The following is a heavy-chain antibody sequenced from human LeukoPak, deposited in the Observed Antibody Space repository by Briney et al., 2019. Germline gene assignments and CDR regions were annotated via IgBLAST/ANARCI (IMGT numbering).Heavy chain of an antibody. V-gene: IGHV3-15*01. D-gene: IGHD4-23*01. CDR2: IKSKTDGGTT. Sequence: GGSLRLSCAASGFTFSNAWMSWVRQAPGKGLEWVGRIKSKTDGGTTDYAAPVKGGFTISRDDSKNTLYLQMNSLKTEDTAVYYCTTEDDYGGNSMLYWGQGTLVTVSS. CDR1: GFTFSNAW. J-gene: IGHJ4*02. CDR3: TTEDDYGGNSMLY.